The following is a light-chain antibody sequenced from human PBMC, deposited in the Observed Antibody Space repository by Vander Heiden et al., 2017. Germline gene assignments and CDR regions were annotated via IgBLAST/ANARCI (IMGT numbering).Light chain of an antibody. CDR3: QQFGTSPYT. J-gene: IGKJ2*01. V-gene: IGKV3-20*01. CDR1: QSVGRSY. Sequence: EIVLPQSPGTLSLSSGERATLSCRASQSVGRSYLAWYHKKPGQPPRLLSYGTSSRATGIPDRFSGSGSGTDFTLTINRLQPEDFAVYYCQQFGTSPYTFGQGTKLEIK. CDR2: GTS.